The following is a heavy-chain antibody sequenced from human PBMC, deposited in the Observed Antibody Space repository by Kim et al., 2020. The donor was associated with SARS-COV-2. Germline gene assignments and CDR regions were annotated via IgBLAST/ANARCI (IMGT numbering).Heavy chain of an antibody. D-gene: IGHD3-9*01. J-gene: IGHJ6*02. CDR2: INPNSGGT. CDR1: GYTFTGYY. V-gene: IGHV1-2*04. CDR3: ARARRYYYYYYYGMDV. Sequence: ASVKVSCKASGYTFTGYYMHWVRQAPGQGLEWMGWINPNSGGTNYAQKFQGWVTMTMDTSISTAYMELSRLRSDDTAVYYCARARRYYYYYYYGMDVWGQGTSFSV.